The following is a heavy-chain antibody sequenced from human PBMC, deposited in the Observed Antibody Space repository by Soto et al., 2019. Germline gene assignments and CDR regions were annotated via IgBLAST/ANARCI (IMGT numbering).Heavy chain of an antibody. Sequence: EVQLLESGGGLVQPGGSLRLSCSASGFNFSSYSMNWVRQAPGKGLEWVSYISSSSSTIYYAESVKGRFTISRDNAKNSLYLQMNSLRAEDTAVYYCAREADYVNWFDPWGQGTLVTVSS. V-gene: IGHV3-48*01. J-gene: IGHJ5*02. CDR1: GFNFSSYS. CDR3: AREADYVNWFDP. CDR2: ISSSSSTI. D-gene: IGHD4-17*01.